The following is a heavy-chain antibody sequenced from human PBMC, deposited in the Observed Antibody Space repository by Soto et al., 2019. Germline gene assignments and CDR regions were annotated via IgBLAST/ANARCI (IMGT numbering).Heavy chain of an antibody. V-gene: IGHV4-59*08. CDR2: VHHSWGS. Sequence: QVQLQESGPGLVKPSETMSLSCTVSGGSISSYYWSWFRQSPGKRMEWIGYVHHSWGSSYNHSLQSRVAISLDTSKSKFSLKVTSVNATDTAVYYCARQGFGPLHGLVDVWGQGTTVTVSS. J-gene: IGHJ6*02. CDR3: ARQGFGPLHGLVDV. D-gene: IGHD3-10*01. CDR1: GGSISSYY.